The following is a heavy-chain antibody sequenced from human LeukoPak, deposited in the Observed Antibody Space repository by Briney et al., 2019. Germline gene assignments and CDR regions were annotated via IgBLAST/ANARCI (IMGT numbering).Heavy chain of an antibody. V-gene: IGHV3-23*01. J-gene: IGHJ3*02. D-gene: IGHD1-26*01. CDR3: GKNRYSGSLSPFDI. CDR1: GFTFSSYA. CDR2: ISGGGGNT. Sequence: GGSLRLSCAASGFTFSSYAMSWVRQAPGRGLEWVSAISGGGGNTYYADSVKGRFTISRDNSKNTLYLQMNSLRAEDTAVYYCGKNRYSGSLSPFDIWGQGTMVTVSS.